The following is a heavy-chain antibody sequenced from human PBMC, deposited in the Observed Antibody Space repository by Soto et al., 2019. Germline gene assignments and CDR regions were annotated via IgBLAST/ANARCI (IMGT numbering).Heavy chain of an antibody. D-gene: IGHD6-19*01. CDR1: GGSFSGYY. CDR2: INHSGVT. CDR3: ARFSGSYYYAMDV. Sequence: QVQIQQWGAGLLKPSGTLSLTCAVYGGSFSGYYWSWIRQPPGKGLEWIGEINHSGVTNYKPSLKRRVTISVDTSKNQFSLQLKSVTAADTALYYCARFSGSYYYAMDVWGQGSTVTVSS. V-gene: IGHV4-34*01. J-gene: IGHJ6*02.